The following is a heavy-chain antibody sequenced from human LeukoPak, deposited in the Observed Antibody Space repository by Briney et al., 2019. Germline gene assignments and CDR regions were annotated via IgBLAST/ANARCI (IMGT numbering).Heavy chain of an antibody. CDR2: IRYDGSNK. J-gene: IGHJ3*02. CDR3: AKDASVVVPAAIRADAFDI. V-gene: IGHV3-30*02. Sequence: GGSLRLSCAASGFTFSRYGMHWVRQAPGKGLEWVAFIRYDGSNKYYADSVKGRFTISRDNSKNTLYLQMNSLRAEDTAVYYCAKDASVVVPAAIRADAFDIWGQGTMVTVSS. CDR1: GFTFSRYG. D-gene: IGHD2-2*02.